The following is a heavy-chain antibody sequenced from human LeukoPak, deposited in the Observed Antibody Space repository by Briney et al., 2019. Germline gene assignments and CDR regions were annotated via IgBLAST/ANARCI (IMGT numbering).Heavy chain of an antibody. CDR1: GGTFSSYA. CDR2: IIPIFGTA. CDR3: ARGTRPGYSSSWYEFDP. V-gene: IGHV1-69*13. J-gene: IGHJ5*02. Sequence: SVKVSCKASGGTFSSYAISWVRQAPGQGLEWMGGIIPIFGTANYAQRFQGRVTITADESTSTAYMELSSLRSEDTAVYYCARGTRPGYSSSWYEFDPWGQGTLVTVSS. D-gene: IGHD6-13*01.